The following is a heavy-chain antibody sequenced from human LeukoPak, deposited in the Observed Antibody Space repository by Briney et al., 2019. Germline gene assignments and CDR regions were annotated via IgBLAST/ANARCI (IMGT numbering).Heavy chain of an antibody. V-gene: IGHV3-30*02. CDR3: AKDGGIEGITRFDP. D-gene: IGHD1-26*01. J-gene: IGHJ5*02. CDR2: IRYDGSNK. Sequence: PGGSLRLSCAASGFTFSSYGMHWVRQAPGKGLEWVAFIRYDGSNKYYADSVKGRFTISRDNSKNTLYLQMNSLRAEDTAVYYCAKDGGIEGITRFDPWGQGTLVTVSS. CDR1: GFTFSSYG.